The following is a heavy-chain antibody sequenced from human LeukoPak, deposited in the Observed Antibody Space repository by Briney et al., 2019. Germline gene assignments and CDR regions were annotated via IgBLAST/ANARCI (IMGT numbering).Heavy chain of an antibody. Sequence: GESLKISCKGSGYNFDNYWIAWVRQMPGKGLEWMGIIFPGDSNTRYSPSFQGQVTISADKSINTACLQWSSLKASDTAIYYCAREQQLVLFDYWGQGALVTVSS. CDR3: AREQQLVLFDY. J-gene: IGHJ4*02. V-gene: IGHV5-51*01. D-gene: IGHD1-1*01. CDR1: GYNFDNYW. CDR2: IFPGDSNT.